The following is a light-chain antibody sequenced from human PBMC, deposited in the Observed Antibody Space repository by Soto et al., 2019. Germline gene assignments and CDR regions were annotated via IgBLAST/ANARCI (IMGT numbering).Light chain of an antibody. V-gene: IGKV3-15*01. CDR3: QHYSTWLLT. Sequence: EIVMTQSPATLSVSPGERATLSCRASQSVSSKLAWYQQKPGQGPRLLIYGASTRATVIPAKFSGSGSGTEFTLTISSLQSEDFAVYYCQHYSTWLLTFGQGTKVEIK. CDR1: QSVSSK. CDR2: GAS. J-gene: IGKJ1*01.